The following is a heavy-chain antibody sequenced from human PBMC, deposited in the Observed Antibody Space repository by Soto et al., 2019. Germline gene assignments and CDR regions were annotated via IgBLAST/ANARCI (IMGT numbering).Heavy chain of an antibody. CDR3: ARDRVEMATCRSYGFEY. CDR1: GRTFSSYA. V-gene: IGHV1-69*06. D-gene: IGHD5-12*01. J-gene: IGHJ4*02. Sequence: APVKVSCKAPGRTFSSYAISWARQAPGHGLEWMGAIIPIFGTANYAQKFQGRVTITADSSTSTAYMELSSLKSEDTAVYNCARDRVEMATCRSYGFEYWVQGTLVTVSS. CDR2: IIPIFGTA.